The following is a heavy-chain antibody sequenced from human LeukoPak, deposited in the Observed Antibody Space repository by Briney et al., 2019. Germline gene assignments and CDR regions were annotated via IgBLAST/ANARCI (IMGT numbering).Heavy chain of an antibody. CDR3: VNHPETSTIAVAGTY. CDR1: GFTFSSYG. V-gene: IGHV3-33*06. CDR2: IWYDGSNK. Sequence: PGRSLRLSCAASGFTFSSYGMHWVRQAPGKGLEWVAVIWYDGSNKYYADSVKGRFTISRDNSKNTLYLQMNSLRAEDTAVYYCVNHPETSTIAVAGTYWGQGTLVTVSS. J-gene: IGHJ4*02. D-gene: IGHD6-19*01.